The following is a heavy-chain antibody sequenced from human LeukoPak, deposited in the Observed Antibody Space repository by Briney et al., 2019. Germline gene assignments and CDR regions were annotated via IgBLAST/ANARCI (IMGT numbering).Heavy chain of an antibody. Sequence: GESLKISCKGSGYSFTSYWISWVRQMPGKGLEWMGRIDPSDSYTNYSPSFQGHVTISADKSISTAYLQWSSLKASDTAMYYRASAVGSGSYLPYYYYGMDVWGKGTTVTVSS. V-gene: IGHV5-10-1*01. J-gene: IGHJ6*04. CDR2: IDPSDSYT. CDR1: GYSFTSYW. CDR3: ASAVGSGSYLPYYYYGMDV. D-gene: IGHD3-10*01.